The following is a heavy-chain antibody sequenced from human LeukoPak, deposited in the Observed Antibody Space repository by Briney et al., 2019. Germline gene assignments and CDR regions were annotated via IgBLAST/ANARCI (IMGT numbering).Heavy chain of an antibody. V-gene: IGHV1-46*01. D-gene: IGHD3-10*01. J-gene: IGHJ4*02. CDR2: INPSGGST. CDR1: GYTFTSYY. Sequence: ASVKVSCKASGYTFTSYYTHWVRQAPGQGLEWMGIINPSGGSTSYAQKFQGRVTMTRDTSTSTVYMELSSLRSEDTAVYYCARDQDYYGSGSSSNDYWGQGTLVTVSS. CDR3: ARDQDYYGSGSSSNDY.